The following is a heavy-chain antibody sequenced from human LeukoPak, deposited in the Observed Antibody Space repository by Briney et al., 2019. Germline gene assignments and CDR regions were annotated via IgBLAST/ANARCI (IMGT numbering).Heavy chain of an antibody. CDR1: GGSISSGGYY. CDR2: IYYSGST. V-gene: IGHV4-31*03. CDR3: ARVVAAGRDYYFDY. D-gene: IGHD6-13*01. J-gene: IGHJ4*02. Sequence: SQTLSLTCTVSGGSISSGGYYWSWIRQHPGKGPEWIGYIYYSGSTYYNPSLKSRVTISVDTSKNQFSLKLSSVTAADTAVYYCARVVAAGRDYYFDYWGQGTLVTVSS.